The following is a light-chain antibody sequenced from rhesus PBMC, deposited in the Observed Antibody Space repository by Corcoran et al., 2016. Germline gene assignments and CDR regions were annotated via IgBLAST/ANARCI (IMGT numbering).Light chain of an antibody. V-gene: IGKV3S9*01. CDR1: QSVRSP. CDR3: QQYNNWRT. J-gene: IGKJ1*01. CDR2: GAS. Sequence: EIVMTQSPATLSLSPGERATLSCRASQSVRSPVAWYQQKLEQAPRLLIYGASSRATGIPDRFSGSESGTDFTLINSSLETEDGGVYDCQQYNNWRTFGQGTKVEIK.